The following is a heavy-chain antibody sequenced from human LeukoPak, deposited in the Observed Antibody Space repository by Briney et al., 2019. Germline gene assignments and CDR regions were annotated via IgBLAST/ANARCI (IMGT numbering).Heavy chain of an antibody. J-gene: IGHJ6*02. D-gene: IGHD3-16*01. CDR3: AKAGDFGYYYYGMDV. Sequence: GGSLRLSCAASGFTFSSYAMSWVRQAPGKGLEWVSAISGSDGSTYYADSVKGRFTISRDNSKNTLYLQMNSLRAEDTAVYYCAKAGDFGYYYYGMDVWGQGTTVTVSS. V-gene: IGHV3-23*01. CDR2: ISGSDGST. CDR1: GFTFSSYA.